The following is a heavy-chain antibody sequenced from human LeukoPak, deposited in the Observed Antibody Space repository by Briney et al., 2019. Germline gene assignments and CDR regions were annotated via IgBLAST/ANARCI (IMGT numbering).Heavy chain of an antibody. CDR1: GGSISSYY. CDR3: ARVPRGIFGVVDY. V-gene: IGHV4-59*01. CDR2: IYYSGST. J-gene: IGHJ4*02. D-gene: IGHD3-3*01. Sequence: SETLSLTCTVSGGSISSYYWSWIRQPPGKGLEWIGYIYYSGSTNYNPSLKSRVTISVDTSKNQFSLKLSSVTAADTAVYYCARVPRGIFGVVDYWGQGTLVTVSS.